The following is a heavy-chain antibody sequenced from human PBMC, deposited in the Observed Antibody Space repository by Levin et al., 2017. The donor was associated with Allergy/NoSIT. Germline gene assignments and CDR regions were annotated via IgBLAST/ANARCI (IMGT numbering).Heavy chain of an antibody. J-gene: IGHJ6*02. CDR2: IYSGGST. CDR1: GFTISSNY. CDR3: ARDSDYDFWSGYYMAGGGYGMDV. Sequence: PGGSLRLSCAASGFTISSNYMSWVRQAPGKGLEWVSVIYSGGSTYYADSVKGRFTISRDNSKNTLYLQMNSLRAEDTAVYYCARDSDYDFWSGYYMAGGGYGMDVWGQGTTVTVSS. V-gene: IGHV3-53*01. D-gene: IGHD3-3*01.